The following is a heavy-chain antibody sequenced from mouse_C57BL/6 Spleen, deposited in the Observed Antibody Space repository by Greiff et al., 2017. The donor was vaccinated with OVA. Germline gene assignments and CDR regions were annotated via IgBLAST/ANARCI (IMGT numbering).Heavy chain of an antibody. D-gene: IGHD3-2*02. CDR3: ARGAAQAPLDY. CDR2: IYPGSGNT. Sequence: LMESGAELVRPGASVKLSCTASGFNIKDYYMHWVKQRPEQGLEWIGWIYPGSGNTKYNEKFKGKATLTVDTSSSTAYMQLSSLTSEDSAVYFCARGAAQAPLDYWGQGTTLTVSS. CDR1: GFNIKDYY. J-gene: IGHJ2*01. V-gene: IGHV1-84*01.